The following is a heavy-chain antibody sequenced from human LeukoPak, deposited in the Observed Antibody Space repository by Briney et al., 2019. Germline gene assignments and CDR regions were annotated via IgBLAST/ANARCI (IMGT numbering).Heavy chain of an antibody. J-gene: IGHJ4*02. V-gene: IGHV3-23*01. Sequence: PGGSLRLSCAASGFTFGHHAMNWVRQAPGKGLEWVSAIRFSGESTYYADSVKGRFTISRDNSKNTLYLQMDSLRAEDTAVYYCAKDVGTSGNYSPSDYWGQGTLVTVSS. CDR1: GFTFGHHA. D-gene: IGHD3-10*01. CDR2: IRFSGEST. CDR3: AKDVGTSGNYSPSDY.